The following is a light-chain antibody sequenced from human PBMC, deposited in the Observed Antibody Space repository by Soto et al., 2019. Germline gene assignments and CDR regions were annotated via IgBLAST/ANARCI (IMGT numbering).Light chain of an antibody. Sequence: QSALTQPASVSGSPGQSITISCTGTSSDVGGYNYVSWYQQHPGKAPKLMIYEVSNRPSGVSNRFSGSKSGNKASLTISGLQAEAEADYYCSSYTSSSTFYVFGTGTKLTVL. V-gene: IGLV2-14*01. CDR1: SSDVGGYNY. J-gene: IGLJ1*01. CDR2: EVS. CDR3: SSYTSSSTFYV.